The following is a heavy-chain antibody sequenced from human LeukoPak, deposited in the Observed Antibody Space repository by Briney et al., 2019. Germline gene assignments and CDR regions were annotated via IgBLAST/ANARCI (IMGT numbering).Heavy chain of an antibody. CDR3: ARDRLPPAIAAAGNWFDP. CDR2: IKQDGSEK. Sequence: GGSLRLSCAASGFTFSSYWMSWVRQAPGKGLEWVANIKQDGSEKYYVDSVKGRFTISRDNAKNSLYLQINSLRAEDTAVYYCARDRLPPAIAAAGNWFDPWGQGTLVTVSS. CDR1: GFTFSSYW. V-gene: IGHV3-7*01. J-gene: IGHJ5*02. D-gene: IGHD6-13*01.